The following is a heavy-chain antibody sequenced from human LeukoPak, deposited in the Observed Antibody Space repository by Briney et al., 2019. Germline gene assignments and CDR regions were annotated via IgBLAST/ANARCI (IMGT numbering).Heavy chain of an antibody. D-gene: IGHD2-2*02. J-gene: IGHJ5*02. Sequence: GESLQISCEGSGSPFTSYWIGWVRPVPGKGLEWMGIIYPGDSDTRYSPSFQGQVTISADKSISTAYLQWSSLKASDTAMYYCARGVVPAAIDRFDPWGQGTLVTVSS. CDR1: GSPFTSYW. CDR3: ARGVVPAAIDRFDP. CDR2: IYPGDSDT. V-gene: IGHV5-51*01.